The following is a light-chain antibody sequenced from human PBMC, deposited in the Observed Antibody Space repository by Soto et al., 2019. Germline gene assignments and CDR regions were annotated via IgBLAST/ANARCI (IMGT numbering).Light chain of an antibody. CDR2: AVT. CDR3: SSYTTSATLV. CDR1: SSDVGTYNS. J-gene: IGLJ2*01. Sequence: QSALTQPASVSGSPGQSIAISCTGTSSDVGTYNSVSWYQQFPGKAPKLILYAVTNLPSGISNRFSGSKSGNTASLTISGLQSEDEADYFCSSYTTSATLVFGLGTKLTVL. V-gene: IGLV2-14*01.